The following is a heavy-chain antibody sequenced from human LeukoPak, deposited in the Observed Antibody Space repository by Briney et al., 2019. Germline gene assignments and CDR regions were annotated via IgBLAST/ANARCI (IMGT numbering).Heavy chain of an antibody. CDR2: ISYDGSNK. Sequence: PGGSLRLSCAASGFTFSSYAMHWVRQAPGKGLEWVAVISYDGSNKYYADSVKGRFTISRDNSKNTLYLQMNSLRAEDTAVYYCARAPITAMATDYWGQGTLVTVSS. V-gene: IGHV3-30*01. J-gene: IGHJ4*02. CDR3: ARAPITAMATDY. CDR1: GFTFSSYA. D-gene: IGHD5-18*01.